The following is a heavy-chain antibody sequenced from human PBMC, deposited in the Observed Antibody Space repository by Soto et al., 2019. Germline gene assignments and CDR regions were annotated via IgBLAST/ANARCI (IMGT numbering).Heavy chain of an antibody. D-gene: IGHD2-2*01. CDR3: GRDLYQSVFYYGMDV. CDR1: GYTFTSYG. CDR2: ISTYNGNT. V-gene: IGHV1-18*01. Sequence: QVQVMQSGAEVEKPGASVKVSCKASGYTFTSYGISWVRQAPGQGLEWMGWISTYNGNTNYAQKLQGRVTMTTDTSTSTAYMELRSLRSDDTAVYYCGRDLYQSVFYYGMDVWGQGTTVTVSS. J-gene: IGHJ6*02.